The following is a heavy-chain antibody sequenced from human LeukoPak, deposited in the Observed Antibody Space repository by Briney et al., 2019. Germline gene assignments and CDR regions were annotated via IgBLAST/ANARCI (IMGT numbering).Heavy chain of an antibody. D-gene: IGHD6-19*01. Sequence: GGSLRLSCAASGIVFSNTAMNWARQSPGRGLEWVSAISGGGERTFYADSVKGRFTISRDNSKNMVYLQMNSLRAGDTAIYYCGKDGGQYSSGPEFDPRGQGALVTVSS. J-gene: IGHJ5*02. CDR1: GIVFSNTA. CDR2: ISGGGERT. V-gene: IGHV3-23*01. CDR3: GKDGGQYSSGPEFDP.